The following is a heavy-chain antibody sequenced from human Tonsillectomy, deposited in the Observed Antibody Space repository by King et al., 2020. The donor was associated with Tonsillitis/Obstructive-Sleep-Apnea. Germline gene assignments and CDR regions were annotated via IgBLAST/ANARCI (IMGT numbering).Heavy chain of an antibody. V-gene: IGHV4-39*02. CDR1: GDSVSSSSYY. Sequence: QLQESGPGLVKPSETLSLTCTVSGDSVSSSSYYWGWIRQPPGKGLEWIATIYYSGITYYNPPLKSRVTMYVDTSKNQYSLKLTSVTAADTAVYYCVRDHEDDEGQYYYYMDVWGKGTTVTVS. J-gene: IGHJ6*03. D-gene: IGHD3-3*01. CDR3: VRDHEDDEGQYYYYMDV. CDR2: IYYSGIT.